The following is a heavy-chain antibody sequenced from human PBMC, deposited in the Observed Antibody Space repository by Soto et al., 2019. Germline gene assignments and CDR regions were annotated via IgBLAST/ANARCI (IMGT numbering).Heavy chain of an antibody. D-gene: IGHD3-16*01. V-gene: IGHV3-23*01. CDR1: GFTFSSYA. J-gene: IGHJ4*02. CDR3: ARADRPDYDHIGGSSVH. CDR2: ISGSGDST. Sequence: EVQLLESGGGLVQPGGSLRLSCAASGFTFSSYAMSWVRQAPGKGLEWVSGISGSGDSTYYADSVRGRFTISRDNSKNTLYLQMHSLRAEDTAIYYCARADRPDYDHIGGSSVHWGQGTLVTVSS.